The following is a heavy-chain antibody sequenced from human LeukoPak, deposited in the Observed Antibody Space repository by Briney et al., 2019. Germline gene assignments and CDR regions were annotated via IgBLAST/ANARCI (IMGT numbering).Heavy chain of an antibody. CDR2: ISSSSSAR. D-gene: IGHD3-16*01. CDR1: GFTFSSHS. Sequence: GGSLRLSCAASGFTFSSHSMNWVRQAPGKGLEWVSYISSSSSARYYADSVKGRFTISRDDARNSLYLQMNSLRAEDTAVYYCAVSPTLNYGMDVWGQGTTVTVSS. J-gene: IGHJ6*02. V-gene: IGHV3-48*01. CDR3: AVSPTLNYGMDV.